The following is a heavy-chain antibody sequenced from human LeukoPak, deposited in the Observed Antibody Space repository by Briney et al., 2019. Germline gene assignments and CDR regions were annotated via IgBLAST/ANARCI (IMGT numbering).Heavy chain of an antibody. CDR1: GFSFSTYW. J-gene: IGHJ6*02. Sequence: GGSLKLSCVASGFSFSTYWMSWVRQAPGKGLEWVANIKQDGSEKYYVDSVKGRFTISRDNAKNSLYLQMNSLRAEDTAVYYCARAVRRFIWFLDVWGQGTTVAVSS. CDR2: IKQDGSEK. D-gene: IGHD3-10*01. CDR3: ARAVRRFIWFLDV. V-gene: IGHV3-7*01.